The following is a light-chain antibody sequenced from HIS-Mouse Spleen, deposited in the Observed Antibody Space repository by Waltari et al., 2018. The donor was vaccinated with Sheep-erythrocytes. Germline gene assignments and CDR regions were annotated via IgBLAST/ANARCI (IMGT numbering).Light chain of an antibody. CDR3: YSTDSSGNHYV. CDR2: EDS. V-gene: IGLV3-10*01. Sequence: YELTQPPSVSVSPGQTARITCSGAALPKKYAYWYQQKSGQAPVLVIYEDSKRPSGIPERFSGSSSGTMATLTISGAQVEDEADYYCYSTDSSGNHYVFGTGTKVTVL. CDR1: ALPKKY. J-gene: IGLJ1*01.